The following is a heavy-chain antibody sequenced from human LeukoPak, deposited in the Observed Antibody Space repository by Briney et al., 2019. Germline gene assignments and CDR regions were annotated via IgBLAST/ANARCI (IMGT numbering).Heavy chain of an antibody. D-gene: IGHD5-18*01. Sequence: SETLSLTCTVSGGSISSYYWSWIRQPPGKGLEWIGYIYYSGSTNYNPSLKSRVTISVDTSKNQFSLKLSSVTAADTAVYYCARDTDGTATFDYWGQGTLVIVSS. CDR1: GGSISSYY. CDR3: ARDTDGTATFDY. J-gene: IGHJ4*02. CDR2: IYYSGST. V-gene: IGHV4-59*01.